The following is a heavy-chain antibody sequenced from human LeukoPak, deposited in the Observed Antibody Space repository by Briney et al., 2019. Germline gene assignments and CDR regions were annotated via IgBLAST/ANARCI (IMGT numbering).Heavy chain of an antibody. CDR2: TRNKANSYTT. CDR3: ASSKLGELSLPFDY. J-gene: IGHJ4*02. V-gene: IGHV3-72*01. D-gene: IGHD3-16*02. CDR1: EFTFSDHY. Sequence: GGSLRLSCAASEFTFSDHYMDWVRQAPGKGLEWVGRTRNKANSYTTEYAASVKGRFTISRDDSKNSLYLQMNSLKTEDTAVYYCASSKLGELSLPFDYWGQGTLVTVSS.